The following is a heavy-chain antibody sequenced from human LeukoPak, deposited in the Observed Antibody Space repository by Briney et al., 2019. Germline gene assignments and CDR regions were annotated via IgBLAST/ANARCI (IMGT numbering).Heavy chain of an antibody. D-gene: IGHD3-3*01. V-gene: IGHV1-46*01. CDR2: INPSGGST. Sequence: GASVKVSCKASGYTFTSYYMHWVRQAPGQGLEWMGIINPSGGSTSYAQKFQGRVTMTRDMSTSTVYMELSSLRSEDTAVYYCARERGYDFWSGSSNTFDYWGQGTLVTVSS. J-gene: IGHJ4*02. CDR3: ARERGYDFWSGSSNTFDY. CDR1: GYTFTSYY.